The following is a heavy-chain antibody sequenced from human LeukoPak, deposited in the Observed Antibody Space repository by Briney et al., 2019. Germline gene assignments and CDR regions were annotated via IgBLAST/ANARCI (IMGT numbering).Heavy chain of an antibody. D-gene: IGHD3-22*01. CDR3: ARNPQDYYDSSGYYVYFDY. CDR2: INPNSGGT. J-gene: IGHJ4*02. CDR1: GYTFTSYG. Sequence: ASVKVSCKASGYTFTSYGISWVRQAPGQGLEWMGWINPNSGGTNYAQKFQGRVTMTRDTSISTAYMELSRLRSDDTAVYYCARNPQDYYDSSGYYVYFDYWGQGTLVTVSS. V-gene: IGHV1-2*02.